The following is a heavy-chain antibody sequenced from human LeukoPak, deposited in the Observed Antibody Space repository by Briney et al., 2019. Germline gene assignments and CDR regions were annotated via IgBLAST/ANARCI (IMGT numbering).Heavy chain of an antibody. Sequence: GGSLRLSCAASGFTFSSYSMNWVRQAPGKGLEWVSSISSSSSYIYYADSVKGLFTISRDNAKNSLYLQMNSLRAEDTAVYYCAREVAVASKGAAHDYWGQGTLVTVSS. J-gene: IGHJ4*02. D-gene: IGHD6-19*01. CDR3: AREVAVASKGAAHDY. CDR1: GFTFSSYS. CDR2: ISSSSSYI. V-gene: IGHV3-21*01.